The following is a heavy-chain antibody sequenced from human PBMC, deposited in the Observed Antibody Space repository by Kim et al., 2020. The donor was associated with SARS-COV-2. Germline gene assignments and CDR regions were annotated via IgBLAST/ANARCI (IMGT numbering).Heavy chain of an antibody. J-gene: IGHJ5*02. V-gene: IGHV3-23*01. D-gene: IGHD6-19*01. CDR1: GFTFSSYA. Sequence: GGSLRLSCAASGFTFSSYAMSWVRQAPGKGLEWVSAISGSGGSTYYADSVKGRFTISRDNSKNTLYLQMNSLRAEDTAVYYCAKSSSSGWYIRWFDPWGQGTLVTVSS. CDR3: AKSSSSGWYIRWFDP. CDR2: ISGSGGST.